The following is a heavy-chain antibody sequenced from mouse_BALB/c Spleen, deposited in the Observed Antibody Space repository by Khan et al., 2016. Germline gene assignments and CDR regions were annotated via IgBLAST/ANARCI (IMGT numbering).Heavy chain of an antibody. CDR1: GFTFSRFG. Sequence: EVELVESGGGLVQPGGSRKLSCAASGFTFSRFGMHWVRQAPEKGLEWVAYISSGSSTIYYADPLKGRFTLSRDNPKNVLFLQMTSLRSEDTAMYYCARGDYWGQGTTLTVSS. CDR2: ISSGSSTI. CDR3: ARGDY. V-gene: IGHV5-17*02. J-gene: IGHJ2*01.